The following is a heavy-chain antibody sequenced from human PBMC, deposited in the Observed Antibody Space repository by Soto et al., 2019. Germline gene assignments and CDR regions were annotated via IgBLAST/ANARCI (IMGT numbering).Heavy chain of an antibody. V-gene: IGHV1-69*08. Sequence: QVHLVQSGAEVKKPGSSVRVSCKASGTIFSSYTISWVRQAPGQGLEWMGRIIPILGETNSAQKFQGRATLTADKSTNTAYMELNSLRLEDTALYYCARGLGGRMDDWGQGTTVTVSS. J-gene: IGHJ6*02. CDR3: ARGLGGRMDD. CDR2: IIPILGET. D-gene: IGHD3-16*01. CDR1: GTIFSSYT.